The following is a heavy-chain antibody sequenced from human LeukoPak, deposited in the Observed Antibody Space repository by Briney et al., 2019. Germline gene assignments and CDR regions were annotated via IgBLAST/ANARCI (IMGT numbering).Heavy chain of an antibody. CDR2: IHYSGSI. J-gene: IGHJ4*02. D-gene: IGHD2-15*01. V-gene: IGHV4-59*01. Sequence: PSETLSLACTVSGGSISSYYWSWIWQPPAKGLEWIRYIHYSGSIKYNPSLKSRVTISVDTSKNQFSLKLSSVTAADTAVYYCARGAELPDYWGQGTLVTVSS. CDR1: GGSISSYY. CDR3: ARGAELPDY.